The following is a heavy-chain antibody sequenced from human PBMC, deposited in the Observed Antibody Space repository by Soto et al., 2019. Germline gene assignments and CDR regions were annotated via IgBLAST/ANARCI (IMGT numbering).Heavy chain of an antibody. D-gene: IGHD6-13*01. CDR1: GFTFSDYY. J-gene: IGHJ4*02. CDR3: ARAIWARSPGSSLDN. Sequence: GGSLRLSCAASGFTFSDYYMSWIRQAPGKGLEWVSYISSSGSTIYYADSMKGRFTISRDNAKNSLYLQMNSLRAEDTAVYYCARAIWARSPGSSLDNWGQGTLVTVSS. CDR2: ISSSGSTI. V-gene: IGHV3-11*01.